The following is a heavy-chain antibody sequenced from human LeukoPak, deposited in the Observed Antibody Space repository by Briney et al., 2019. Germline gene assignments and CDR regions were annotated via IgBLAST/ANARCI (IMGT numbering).Heavy chain of an antibody. D-gene: IGHD2-8*01. V-gene: IGHV4-34*01. J-gene: IGHJ5*02. CDR2: INHSGST. CDR3: ARAEWSYGWFDP. Sequence: PSETLSLTCAVYGGSFSGYYWSWIRQPPGKGLEWIGEINHSGSTNYNPSLKSRVTISVDTSKNQFSLKLSSVTAADTAVYYCARAEWSYGWFDPWGQGTLVTVSS. CDR1: GGSFSGYY.